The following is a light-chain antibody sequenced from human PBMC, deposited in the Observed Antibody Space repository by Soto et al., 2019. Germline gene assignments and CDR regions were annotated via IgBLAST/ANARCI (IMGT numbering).Light chain of an antibody. J-gene: IGKJ5*01. V-gene: IGKV3-15*01. CDR1: QSVVNN. Sequence: TQSPDTMSMSPGERATLSCRASQSVVNNLAWYQQHPGQAPRLLIYAASTRATGVPARFSGSGSGTDFTFTITSLQAEDFGIYYCQQNENWITFGQGTRLEI. CDR2: AAS. CDR3: QQNENWIT.